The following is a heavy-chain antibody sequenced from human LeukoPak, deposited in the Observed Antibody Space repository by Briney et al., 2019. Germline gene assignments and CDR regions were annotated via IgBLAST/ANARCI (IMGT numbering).Heavy chain of an antibody. D-gene: IGHD4-17*01. Sequence: SETLSLTCSVSDSSISSANYWGWIRQPPGKGLEWIGSIYHSGSTNYNPSLKSRVSISSDTSKNQFSLELSSVTAADTAVYYCARLKATVSIHAYFDSWGQGTLVTVSS. J-gene: IGHJ4*02. CDR3: ARLKATVSIHAYFDS. V-gene: IGHV4-38-2*02. CDR2: IYHSGST. CDR1: DSSISSANY.